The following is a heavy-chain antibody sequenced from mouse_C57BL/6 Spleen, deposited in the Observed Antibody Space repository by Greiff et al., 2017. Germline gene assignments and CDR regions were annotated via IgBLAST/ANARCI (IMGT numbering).Heavy chain of an antibody. CDR2: INYDGSST. V-gene: IGHV5-16*01. J-gene: IGHJ4*01. Sequence: EVKLVESEGGLVQPGSSMKLSCTASGFTFSDYYMAWVRQVPEKGLEWVANINYDGSSTYYLDSLKSRFIISRDNAKNILYLQMSSLKSEDTATYYCARNDYDLYYYAMDYWGQGTSVTVSS. D-gene: IGHD2-4*01. CDR1: GFTFSDYY. CDR3: ARNDYDLYYYAMDY.